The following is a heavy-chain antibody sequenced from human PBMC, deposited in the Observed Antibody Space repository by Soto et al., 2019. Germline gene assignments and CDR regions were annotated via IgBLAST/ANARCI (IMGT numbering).Heavy chain of an antibody. CDR1: GYTFIRYG. V-gene: IGHV1-18*01. Sequence: ASVKVSCKAAGYTFIRYGIAWVRQAPGQGLEWMGWISPYNDYTVYAQKFQGRFTISRDSARNTVYLQMNGLRVDDTAVYYCARVGPYDSQSYMFRYDRFDPWGQGTQVTVSS. D-gene: IGHD3-10*01. CDR3: ARVGPYDSQSYMFRYDRFDP. J-gene: IGHJ5*02. CDR2: ISPYNDYT.